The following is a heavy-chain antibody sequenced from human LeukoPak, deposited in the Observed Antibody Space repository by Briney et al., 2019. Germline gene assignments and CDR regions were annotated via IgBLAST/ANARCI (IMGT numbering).Heavy chain of an antibody. V-gene: IGHV3-21*01. Sequence: GGSLRLSCAASGFTFSSYEMNWVRQAPGKGLEWVSSISSSTSYIYYADSVKGRFTISRDNARKSLYLQMHSLRAGDTAAYYCAGGHIVATISDAFDIWGQGTMVTVSS. CDR2: ISSSTSYI. D-gene: IGHD5-12*01. CDR3: AGGHIVATISDAFDI. CDR1: GFTFSSYE. J-gene: IGHJ3*02.